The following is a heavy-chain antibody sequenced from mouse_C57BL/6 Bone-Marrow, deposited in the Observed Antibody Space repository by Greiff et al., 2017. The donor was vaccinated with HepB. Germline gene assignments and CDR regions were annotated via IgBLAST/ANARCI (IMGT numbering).Heavy chain of an antibody. CDR1: GYTFTSYW. Sequence: SGPELVRPGASVKISCKAPGYTFTSYWMHWVKQRPGRGLEWIGRIDPNSGGTKYNEKFKSKATLTVDKPSSTAYMQLSSLTSEDSAVYYCAAGTDYDEGYYAMDYWGQGTSVTVSS. D-gene: IGHD2-4*01. V-gene: IGHV1-72*01. J-gene: IGHJ4*01. CDR2: IDPNSGGT. CDR3: AAGTDYDEGYYAMDY.